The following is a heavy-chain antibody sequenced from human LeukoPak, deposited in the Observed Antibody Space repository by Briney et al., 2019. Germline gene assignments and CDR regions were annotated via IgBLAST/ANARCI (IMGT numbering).Heavy chain of an antibody. CDR3: ASSSGPDY. CDR1: GFTFSSCG. CDR2: IKQDGSEK. Sequence: PGRSLRLSCAASGFTFSSCGMHWVRRAPGKGLEWVANIKQDGSEKYYVDSVKGRFTISRDNAKNSLYLQMNSLRAEDTAVYYCASSSGPDYWGQGTLVTVSS. J-gene: IGHJ4*02. V-gene: IGHV3-7*01. D-gene: IGHD6-19*01.